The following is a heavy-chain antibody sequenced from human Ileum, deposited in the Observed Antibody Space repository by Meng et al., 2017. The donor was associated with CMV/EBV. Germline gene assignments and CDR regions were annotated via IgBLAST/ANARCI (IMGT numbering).Heavy chain of an antibody. CDR3: VRQVVAASFDY. CDR2: IYYSGSP. Sequence: VQLQRSGPGLVKLSQPLSLTCTVSCGSLSSGDYYWSWIRQPPGRGLEWIGYIYYSGSPYYKPSLKSRVTISLDTSKNQFSLNLRSVTATDSAVYYCVRQVVAASFDYWGQGALVTVSS. V-gene: IGHV4-30-4*08. CDR1: CGSLSSGDYY. J-gene: IGHJ4*02. D-gene: IGHD2-15*01.